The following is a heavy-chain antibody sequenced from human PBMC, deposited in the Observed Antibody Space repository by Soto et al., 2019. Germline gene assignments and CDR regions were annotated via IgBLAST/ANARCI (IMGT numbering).Heavy chain of an antibody. CDR1: GFTFGDYA. CDR3: TSIVVVENWFDP. D-gene: IGHD3-22*01. V-gene: IGHV3-49*03. J-gene: IGHJ5*02. Sequence: LRLSCTASGFTFGDYAMSWFRQAPGKGLEWVGFIRSKAYGGTTEYAASVKGRFTISRDDSKSIAYLQMNSLKTEDTAVYYCTSIVVVENWFDPWGQGTLVTVSS. CDR2: IRSKAYGGTT.